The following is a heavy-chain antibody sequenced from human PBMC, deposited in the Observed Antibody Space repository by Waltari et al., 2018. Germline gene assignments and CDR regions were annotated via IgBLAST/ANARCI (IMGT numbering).Heavy chain of an antibody. CDR3: AKTLPTKTTYNWYFDL. CDR2: ISGVSQRT. J-gene: IGHJ2*01. D-gene: IGHD4-17*01. CDR1: GFSFSSHC. V-gene: IGHV3-23*01. Sequence: EVQLLESGGGLVQPGGSLRLSCAASGFSFSSHCMAWVRQAPGKGVGWVSGISGVSQRTFYADSVKGRFTISRDNSENMLYLQLDSLTPEDTALYYCAKTLPTKTTYNWYFDLWGRGTLVAVSS.